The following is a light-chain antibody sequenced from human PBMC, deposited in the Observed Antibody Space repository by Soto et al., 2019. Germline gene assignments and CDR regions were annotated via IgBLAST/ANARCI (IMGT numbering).Light chain of an antibody. CDR2: EVS. Sequence: QSALTQPASVSGSPGQSSTISCTGTSSDVGGYNYVSWYQQHPGKAPKLMIYEVSNRPSGVSNRFSGSKSGNTASLTISGLQAEDEADYYCSSHTSSSSWVFGGGTQLTVL. CDR1: SSDVGGYNY. J-gene: IGLJ3*02. CDR3: SSHTSSSSWV. V-gene: IGLV2-14*01.